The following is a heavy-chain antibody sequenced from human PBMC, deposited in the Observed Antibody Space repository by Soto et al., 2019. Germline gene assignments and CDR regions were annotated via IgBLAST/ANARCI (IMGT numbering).Heavy chain of an antibody. V-gene: IGHV3-33*01. CDR1: GFTFSSYG. Sequence: GGSLRLSCAASGFTFSSYGMHWVRQAPGKGLEWVAVIWYDGSNKYYADSVKGRFTISRDNSKNTLYLQMNSLRAEDTAVYYCARDSRALDAFDIWGQGTMVTVSS. CDR2: IWYDGSNK. CDR3: ARDSRALDAFDI. J-gene: IGHJ3*02.